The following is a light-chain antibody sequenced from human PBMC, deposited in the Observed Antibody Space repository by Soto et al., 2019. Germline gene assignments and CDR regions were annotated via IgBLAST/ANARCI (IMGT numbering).Light chain of an antibody. CDR1: NSNIGRDN. CDR2: RNN. Sequence: QSVLTRPPSASGAPGQRVTISCSGSNSNIGRDNVYWYQHLPGTTPKLLIYRNNQRPSGVPDRFSGFKSGTSASLAISGLRSEDESDYYCAAWDDSLSGVVFGGGTKLTVL. J-gene: IGLJ2*01. V-gene: IGLV1-47*01. CDR3: AAWDDSLSGVV.